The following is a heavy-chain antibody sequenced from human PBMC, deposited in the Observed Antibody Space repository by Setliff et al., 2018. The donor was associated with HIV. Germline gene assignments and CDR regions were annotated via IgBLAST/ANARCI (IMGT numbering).Heavy chain of an antibody. D-gene: IGHD4-17*01. J-gene: IGHJ6*03. CDR1: GFTFSNYA. Sequence: GESLKISCAASGFTFSNYAMSWVRQAPGKGLEWVSGISGSAGTTYYADSVKGRFTISRDNSKNTLYLQMNSLRAEDTAVYYCAKARVDGDYYYDYYMDVWGKGTTVTVSS. CDR2: ISGSAGTT. CDR3: AKARVDGDYYYDYYMDV. V-gene: IGHV3-23*01.